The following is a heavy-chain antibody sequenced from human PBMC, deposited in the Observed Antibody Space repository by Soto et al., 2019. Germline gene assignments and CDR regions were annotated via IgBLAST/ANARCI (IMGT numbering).Heavy chain of an antibody. CDR3: AKDSGRFLEWLLYESIDYYGMDV. CDR1: GGSISSSSYY. Sequence: SETLSLTCTVSGGSISSSSYYWGWIRQPPGKGLEWIGSIYYSGSTYYNPSLKSRVTISVDTSKNQFSLKLSSVTAADTAVYYCAKDSGRFLEWLLYESIDYYGMDVWGQGTTVTVSS. J-gene: IGHJ6*02. V-gene: IGHV4-39*02. D-gene: IGHD3-3*01. CDR2: IYYSGST.